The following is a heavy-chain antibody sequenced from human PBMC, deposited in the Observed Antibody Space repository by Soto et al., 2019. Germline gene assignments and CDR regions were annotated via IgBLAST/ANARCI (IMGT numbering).Heavy chain of an antibody. V-gene: IGHV1-2*02. D-gene: IGHD1-26*01. J-gene: IGHJ6*02. Sequence: ASVKVSCKASGYTLTGYYMHWVRQAPGQGLEWMGWINPNSGGTNYAQKFQGRVTMTRDTSISTAYMELSRLRSDDTAVYYCARDVWDYYYGMDVWGQGTTVTVSS. CDR2: INPNSGGT. CDR1: GYTLTGYY. CDR3: ARDVWDYYYGMDV.